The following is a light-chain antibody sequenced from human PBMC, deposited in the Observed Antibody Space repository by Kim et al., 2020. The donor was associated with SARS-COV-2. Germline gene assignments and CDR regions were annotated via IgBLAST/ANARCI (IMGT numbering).Light chain of an antibody. Sequence: ASVGDRFTITCRASQGISSYLAWYQEKPGKAPKLLIYAASTLESGVSSRFSGSGSGTEFTLTISSLQPEDLATYYCQQLNSYPLTFGGGTKVDIK. J-gene: IGKJ4*01. V-gene: IGKV1-9*01. CDR2: AAS. CDR1: QGISSY. CDR3: QQLNSYPLT.